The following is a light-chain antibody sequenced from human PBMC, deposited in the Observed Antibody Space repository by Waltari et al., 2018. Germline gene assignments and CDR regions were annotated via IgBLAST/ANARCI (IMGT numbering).Light chain of an antibody. V-gene: IGLV2-14*03. Sequence: QSGLTQPASVSGSPGPSITISCTGTRSDIGYYNFLSWYQQHPGKAPNLVIFDVSRWASGVWHGLSGSKSGNAASLTISGLQAEDEAAYYCASYTSANTVLFGGGTKVTGL. CDR1: RSDIGYYNF. CDR3: ASYTSANTVL. CDR2: DVS. J-gene: IGLJ2*01.